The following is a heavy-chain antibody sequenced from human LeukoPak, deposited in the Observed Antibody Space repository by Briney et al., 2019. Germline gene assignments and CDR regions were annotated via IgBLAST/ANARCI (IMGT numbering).Heavy chain of an antibody. CDR2: INSDGSST. Sequence: PGGSLRLSCAASGFTFSSYWMHWVRHAPGKGLVWVSRINSDGSSTSYADSVKGRFTISRDNAKNTLYLQMNSLRAEDTAVYYCARGKVVVINEIDYWGQGTLVTVSS. CDR1: GFTFSSYW. CDR3: ARGKVVVINEIDY. V-gene: IGHV3-74*01. J-gene: IGHJ4*02. D-gene: IGHD3-22*01.